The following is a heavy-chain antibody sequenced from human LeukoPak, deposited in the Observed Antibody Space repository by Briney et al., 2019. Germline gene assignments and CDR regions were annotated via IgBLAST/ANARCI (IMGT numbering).Heavy chain of an antibody. J-gene: IGHJ4*02. CDR2: ISYDGSNK. CDR3: AREVRYFDWLLPTTNYFDY. CDR1: GFTFSSYA. V-gene: IGHV3-30*04. D-gene: IGHD3-9*01. Sequence: GGSLRLSCAASGFTFSSYAMHWVRQAPGKGLEWVAVISYDGSNKYYADSVKGRFTISRDNSKNTLYLQMNSLRAEDTAVYYCAREVRYFDWLLPTTNYFDYWGQGTPVTVSS.